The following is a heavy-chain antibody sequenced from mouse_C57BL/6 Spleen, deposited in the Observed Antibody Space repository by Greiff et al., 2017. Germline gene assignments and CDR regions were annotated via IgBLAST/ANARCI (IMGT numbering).Heavy chain of an antibody. CDR1: GYTFTSYW. V-gene: IGHV1-74*01. D-gene: IGHD2-5*01. Sequence: QVQLQQPGAELVKPGASVKVSCKASGYTFTSYWMHWVKQRPGQGLEWIGRIHPSDSDTNYNQKFKGKATLTVDKSSSTAYMQLSSLTSEDSAVYYCAMAYSNYGYDYWGKGTTLTVSS. CDR3: AMAYSNYGYDY. J-gene: IGHJ2*01. CDR2: IHPSDSDT.